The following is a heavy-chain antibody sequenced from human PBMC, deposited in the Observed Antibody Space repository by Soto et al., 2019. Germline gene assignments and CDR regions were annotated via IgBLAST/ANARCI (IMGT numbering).Heavy chain of an antibody. CDR2: IDPSDSYT. D-gene: IGHD3-9*01. Sequence: GESLKISCNGSGYSFTSYWISWVRQMPGKGLEWMGRIDPSDSYTNYSPSFQGHVTISADKSISTAYLQWSSLKASDTAMYYCAGHYVAPQNYDILTGYYYEFDPWGQGTLVTVSS. V-gene: IGHV5-10-1*01. CDR3: AGHYVAPQNYDILTGYYYEFDP. J-gene: IGHJ5*02. CDR1: GYSFTSYW.